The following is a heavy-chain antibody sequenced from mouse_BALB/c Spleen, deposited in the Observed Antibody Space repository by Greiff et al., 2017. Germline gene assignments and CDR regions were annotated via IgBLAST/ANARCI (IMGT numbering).Heavy chain of an antibody. J-gene: IGHJ4*01. D-gene: IGHD1-1*01. Sequence: LEESGAELARPGASVKLSCKASGYTFTSYWMQWVKQRPGQGLEWIGAIYPGDGDTRYTQKFKGKATLTADKSSSTAYMQLSSLTSEDSAVYYCARGGSSYGAMDYWGQGTSVTVSS. CDR1: GYTFTSYW. CDR2: IYPGDGDT. CDR3: ARGGSSYGAMDY. V-gene: IGHV1-87*01.